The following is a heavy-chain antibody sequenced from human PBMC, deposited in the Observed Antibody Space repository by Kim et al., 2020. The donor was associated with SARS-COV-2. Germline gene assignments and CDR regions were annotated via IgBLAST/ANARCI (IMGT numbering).Heavy chain of an antibody. D-gene: IGHD3-10*01. J-gene: IGHJ4*02. V-gene: IGHV4-34*01. CDR2: INHSGST. CDR1: GGSFSGYY. CDR3: ARGVGLLWFRELPFDY. Sequence: SETLSLTCAVYGGSFSGYYWSWIRQPPGKGLEWIGEINHSGSTNYNPSLKSRVTISVDTSKNQFSLKLSSVTAADTAVYYCARGVGLLWFRELPFDYWGQGTLVTVSS.